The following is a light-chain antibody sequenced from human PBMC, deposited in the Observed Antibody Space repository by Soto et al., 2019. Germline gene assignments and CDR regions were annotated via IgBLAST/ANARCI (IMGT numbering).Light chain of an antibody. CDR3: CSSAGSSLYV. V-gene: IGLV2-23*01. J-gene: IGLJ1*01. CDR2: EGT. CDR1: SSDVGSYNL. Sequence: QPVLTQPASGSGSHGHAIPISCTGTSSDVGSYNLVSWYQQHPGKAPKLMIYEGTKRPSGVSNRFTGSKSGNTASLTISGLQAEDEADYYCCSSAGSSLYVFGSGTKVTVL.